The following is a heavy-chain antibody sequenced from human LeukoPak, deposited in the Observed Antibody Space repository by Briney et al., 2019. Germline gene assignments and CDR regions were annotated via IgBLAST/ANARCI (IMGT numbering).Heavy chain of an antibody. CDR2: INPNSGGT. Sequence: GASVKVSCKASGYTFTGYYMHWVRQAPGQGLEWMGWINPNSGGTNYAQKFQGRVTMTRDTSISTAYMELSRLRSDDTAVYYCARVAYDSSGFPFLDYWGQGTLVTVSS. CDR1: GYTFTGYY. CDR3: ARVAYDSSGFPFLDY. V-gene: IGHV1-2*02. D-gene: IGHD3-22*01. J-gene: IGHJ4*02.